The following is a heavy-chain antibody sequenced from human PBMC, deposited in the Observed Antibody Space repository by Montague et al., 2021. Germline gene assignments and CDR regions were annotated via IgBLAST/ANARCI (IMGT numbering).Heavy chain of an antibody. D-gene: IGHD7-27*01. CDR3: GRDYWGSIDY. Sequence: SETLSLTCTVSGAYISNCNWFWIRQPPGKGLEWIGYMRSSGSPNYNPSFKSRLAISIDRSRNQFSLELSFVTAADTAIYFCGRDYWGSIDYWGHGILVTVSS. CDR1: GAYISNCN. V-gene: IGHV4-59*01. J-gene: IGHJ4*01. CDR2: MRSSGSP.